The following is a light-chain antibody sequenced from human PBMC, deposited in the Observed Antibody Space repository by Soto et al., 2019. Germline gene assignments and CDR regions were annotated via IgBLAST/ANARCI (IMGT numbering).Light chain of an antibody. CDR1: QSIGSW. J-gene: IGKJ1*01. CDR2: KAS. Sequence: DIQMTQSPSTLSASVGDRVTITCRASQSIGSWLAWHQQKPGKAPKLLIYKASSLESGVPSRFSGSGSGTEFTLTISSLQPDDFATYYCQQYKSYSTFGQGTKVEIK. CDR3: QQYKSYST. V-gene: IGKV1-5*03.